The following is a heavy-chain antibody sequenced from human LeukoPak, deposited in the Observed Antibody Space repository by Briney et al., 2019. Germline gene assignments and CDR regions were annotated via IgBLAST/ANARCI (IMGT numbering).Heavy chain of an antibody. CDR1: GYTFTSYG. Sequence: ASVKVSCKASGYTFTSYGISWVRQAPGQGLEWMGWISAYNGNTNYAQKLQGRLTMTTDTSTSTAYMELRSLRSDDTAVYYCARTYYYDSSGYSFDYWGQGTLLTVSS. D-gene: IGHD3-22*01. CDR2: ISAYNGNT. V-gene: IGHV1-18*01. CDR3: ARTYYYDSSGYSFDY. J-gene: IGHJ4*02.